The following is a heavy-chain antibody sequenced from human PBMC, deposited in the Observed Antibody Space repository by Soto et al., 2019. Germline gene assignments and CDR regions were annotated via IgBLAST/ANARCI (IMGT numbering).Heavy chain of an antibody. D-gene: IGHD1-1*01. CDR3: ARDLWVEPELYYYGMDV. V-gene: IGHV4-30-4*01. CDR1: GDSISSADYY. J-gene: IGHJ6*02. Sequence: SETLSLTCTVSGDSISSADYYWSWIRQTPXKGLEWIGHIFYSGTTYYNPSLRSRVTISVDTSKNQFSLRLSSVTAADTAVYYCARDLWVEPELYYYGMDVWGQGTTVTVSS. CDR2: IFYSGTT.